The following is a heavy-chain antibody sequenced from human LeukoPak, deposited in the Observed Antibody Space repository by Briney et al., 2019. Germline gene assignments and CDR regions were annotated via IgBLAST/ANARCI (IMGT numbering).Heavy chain of an antibody. V-gene: IGHV4-59*01. Sequence: SETLSLTCTVSGGSISGYHWSWIRQPPGKGLEWIGCIYYSGSTNYSPSLKSRVTISVDTSKNQFSLKLSSVTAADTAVYYCARADSSGRVIDYWGQGTLVTVSS. CDR2: IYYSGST. D-gene: IGHD6-19*01. CDR3: ARADSSGRVIDY. CDR1: GGSISGYH. J-gene: IGHJ4*02.